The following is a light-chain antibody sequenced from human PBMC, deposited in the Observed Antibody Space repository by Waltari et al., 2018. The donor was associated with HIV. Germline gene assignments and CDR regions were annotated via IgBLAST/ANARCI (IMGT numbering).Light chain of an antibody. V-gene: IGLV10-54*01. CDR3: SAWDSSLSALV. J-gene: IGLJ3*02. CDR2: RNN. Sequence: QAGLTQPPSVSKGLRQTATLTCTGNSNNVGYQGAAWLHQHQGHPPKLLSYRNNKRPAGISERLSASRAGNTASLTITGLQPDDEADYYCSAWDSSLSALVFGGGTKLTVL. CDR1: SNNVGYQG.